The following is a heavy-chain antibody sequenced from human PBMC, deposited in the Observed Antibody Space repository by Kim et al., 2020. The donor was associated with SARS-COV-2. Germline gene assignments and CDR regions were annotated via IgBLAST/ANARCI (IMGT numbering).Heavy chain of an antibody. CDR1: GFTFSSYG. J-gene: IGHJ4*02. V-gene: IGHV3-30*18. D-gene: IGHD3-16*01. CDR3: AKDGLKYYDYVWGRDTYFDY. CDR2: ISYDGSNK. Sequence: GGSLRLSCAASGFTFSSYGMHWVRQAPGKGLEWVAVISYDGSNKYYADSVKGRFTISRDNSKNTRYLQMNSLRAEDTAVYYCAKDGLKYYDYVWGRDTYFDYWGQGTLVTVSS.